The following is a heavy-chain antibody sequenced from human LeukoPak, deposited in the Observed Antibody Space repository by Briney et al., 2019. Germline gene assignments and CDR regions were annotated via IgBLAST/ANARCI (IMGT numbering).Heavy chain of an antibody. CDR2: IIPIFGTA. Sequence: PTASVKVSCKASGGTFSSYAISWVRQAPGQGLEWMGGIIPIFGTANYAQKFQGRVTITADESTSTAYMELSSLRSEDTAVYYCAREIDGYNEYYFDYWGQGTLVTVSS. CDR1: GGTFSSYA. D-gene: IGHD5-24*01. J-gene: IGHJ4*02. CDR3: AREIDGYNEYYFDY. V-gene: IGHV1-69*01.